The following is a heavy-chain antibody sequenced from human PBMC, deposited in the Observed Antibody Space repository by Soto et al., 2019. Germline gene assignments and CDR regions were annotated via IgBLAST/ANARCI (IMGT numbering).Heavy chain of an antibody. V-gene: IGHV1-2*04. CDR1: GYTFTGYY. CDR3: ARDERGSSGWYGMDV. J-gene: IGHJ6*02. CDR2: INPNSSGT. D-gene: IGHD6-19*01. Sequence: ASVKVSCKASGYTFTGYYMHWVRQAPGQGLEWMGWINPNSSGTNYAQKFQGWVTMTRGTSISTAYMELSRLRSDDTAVYYCARDERGSSGWYGMDVWGQGTKVTVSS.